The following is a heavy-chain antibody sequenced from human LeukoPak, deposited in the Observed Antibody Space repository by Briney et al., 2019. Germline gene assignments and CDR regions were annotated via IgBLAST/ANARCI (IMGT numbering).Heavy chain of an antibody. CDR2: ISAYNGNT. Sequence: ASVKVSCKASGYTFTSYGISWVRQAPGQGLEWKGWISAYNGNTNYAQRIQGRVTMTTDTSTSTANMELRSLRSDDTAVYYCARGVTTGAYDIWGQGTMVTVSS. CDR1: GYTFTSYG. CDR3: ARGVTTGAYDI. V-gene: IGHV1-18*01. J-gene: IGHJ3*02. D-gene: IGHD4-17*01.